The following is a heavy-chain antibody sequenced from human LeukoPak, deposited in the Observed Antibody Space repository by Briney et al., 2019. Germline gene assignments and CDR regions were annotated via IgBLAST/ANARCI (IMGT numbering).Heavy chain of an antibody. CDR2: INHSGST. Sequence: PSETLSLTCAVYGGSFSGYYWSWIRQSPGKGLEWIGEINHSGSTNYNPSLKSRVTISVDTSKNQFSLKLSSVTAADTAVYYCAGGSYSMFNWGQGTLVTVSS. V-gene: IGHV4-34*01. J-gene: IGHJ4*02. CDR3: AGGSYSMFN. D-gene: IGHD1-26*01. CDR1: GGSFSGYY.